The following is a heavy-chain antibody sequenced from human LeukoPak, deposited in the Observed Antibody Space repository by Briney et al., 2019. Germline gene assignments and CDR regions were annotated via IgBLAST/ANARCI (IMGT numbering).Heavy chain of an antibody. CDR3: ARESIYYYDSSGYYSPAAFDI. CDR1: VYTFTSYG. Sequence: GASVKVSCKASVYTFTSYGISWVRQAPGQGLEWMGWISAYNGNTNYAQKLQGRVTMTTDTSTSTAYMELRSLRSDDTAVYYCARESIYYYDSSGYYSPAAFDIWGQGTMVTVSS. CDR2: ISAYNGNT. V-gene: IGHV1-18*01. J-gene: IGHJ3*02. D-gene: IGHD3-22*01.